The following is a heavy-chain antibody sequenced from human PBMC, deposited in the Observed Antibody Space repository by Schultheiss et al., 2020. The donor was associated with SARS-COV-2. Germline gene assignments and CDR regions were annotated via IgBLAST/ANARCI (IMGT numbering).Heavy chain of an antibody. CDR2: IYPGDSDT. J-gene: IGHJ1*01. CDR1: GYRFATYW. D-gene: IGHD2-2*01. Sequence: GGSLRLSCKGSGYRFATYWIGWVRQMPGKGLEWMGIIYPGDSDTRYSPSFQGQVTISADKSISTAYLQWSSLKASDTAMYYCARLSSTSRSFQHWGQGTLVTVSS. V-gene: IGHV5-51*01. CDR3: ARLSSTSRSFQH.